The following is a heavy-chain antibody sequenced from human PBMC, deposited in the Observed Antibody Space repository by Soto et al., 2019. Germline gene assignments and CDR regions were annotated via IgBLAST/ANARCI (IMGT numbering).Heavy chain of an antibody. V-gene: IGHV4-39*01. Sequence: SETLSLTCTVSGGSISSSNYYWAWIRQPPGKGLEWIGSIYYSGSTYYNPSLKSRVTISVDTSKNQFSLKLSSVTAADTAVYYCASRDIGGFDYWGQGTLVTVS. D-gene: IGHD2-21*02. CDR3: ASRDIGGFDY. CDR2: IYYSGST. CDR1: GGSISSSNYY. J-gene: IGHJ4*02.